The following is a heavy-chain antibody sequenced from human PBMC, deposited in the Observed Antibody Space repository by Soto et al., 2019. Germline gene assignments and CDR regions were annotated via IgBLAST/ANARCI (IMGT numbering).Heavy chain of an antibody. V-gene: IGHV1-46*01. J-gene: IGHJ3*02. Sequence: ASVKVSCKASGYSFTTYNIHWVRQAPGQGLEWMGVVNPSSGSTSYAQKFQGRVTMTRDTSTSTVYMELSSLRSEDAAVYYCARWAPAAFNIWGQGTMVT. CDR1: GYSFTTYN. CDR3: ARWAPAAFNI. CDR2: VNPSSGST.